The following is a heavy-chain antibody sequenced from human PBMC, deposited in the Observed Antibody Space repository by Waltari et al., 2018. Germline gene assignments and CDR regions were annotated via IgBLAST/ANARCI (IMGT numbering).Heavy chain of an antibody. Sequence: QIQLVQSGAEVKKDGASVKVSCKASGYTFTNYGISWVRQAPGQGLEWMGWISAEWMGRMRAYTSNTENAQRFQGRVTMTIDTSTSTAYMELRSLRSDDTAVYYCARDSRHSSAGTFDIWGQGTVVTVS. V-gene: IGHV1-18*01. CDR3: ARDSRHSSAGTFDI. J-gene: IGHJ3*02. D-gene: IGHD6-25*01. CDR1: GYTFTNYG. CDR2: ISAEWMGRMRAYTSNT.